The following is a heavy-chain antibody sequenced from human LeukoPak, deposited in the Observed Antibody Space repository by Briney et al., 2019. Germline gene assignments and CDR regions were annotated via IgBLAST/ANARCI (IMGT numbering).Heavy chain of an antibody. D-gene: IGHD1-14*01. Sequence: PSETLSLTCAVYGGSFSGYYWSWIRQPPGKGLEWIGEINHSGSTNYNPSLKSRVTMSVNTSNNHFSLTLKSVTAADTATYFCARAREVHHIGIAYWGQGTPVIVSS. V-gene: IGHV4-34*01. CDR1: GGSFSGYY. J-gene: IGHJ4*02. CDR2: INHSGST. CDR3: ARAREVHHIGIAY.